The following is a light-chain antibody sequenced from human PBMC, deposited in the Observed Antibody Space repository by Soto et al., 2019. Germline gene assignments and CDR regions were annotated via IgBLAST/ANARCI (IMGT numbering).Light chain of an antibody. CDR1: ESVASY. V-gene: IGKV3-11*01. Sequence: DIVLTQSPATLSLSPGERATLSCRADESVASYLAWYQQKPGQAPRLLIYDASNRATGVPARFSGSGSGTDFTLTVSSLEPADSAVYYCQQRHMWPITFGQGTRLEIK. CDR3: QQRHMWPIT. CDR2: DAS. J-gene: IGKJ5*01.